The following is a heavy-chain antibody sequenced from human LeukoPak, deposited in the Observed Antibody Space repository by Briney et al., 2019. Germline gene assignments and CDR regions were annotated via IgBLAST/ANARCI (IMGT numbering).Heavy chain of an antibody. V-gene: IGHV3-7*01. CDR3: AKDMGGGSRTYYDFWSFYYYGMDV. CDR2: IKQDGSEK. D-gene: IGHD3-3*01. CDR1: GLTFSNYW. J-gene: IGHJ6*02. Sequence: GGSLRLSCAASGLTFSNYWMSWVRQAPGKGLEWVANIKQDGSEKYYVDSVKGRFTISRDNAKNSLYLQMNSLRAEDTAVYYCAKDMGGGSRTYYDFWSFYYYGMDVWGQGTTVTVSS.